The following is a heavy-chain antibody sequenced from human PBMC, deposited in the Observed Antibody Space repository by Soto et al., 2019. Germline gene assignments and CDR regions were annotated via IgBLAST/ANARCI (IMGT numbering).Heavy chain of an antibody. D-gene: IGHD3-16*01. CDR2: IYWDDYK. J-gene: IGHJ4*02. CDR1: GFSLSTSGVG. V-gene: IGHV2-5*02. Sequence: QITLKESGPALVKPTQTLTLTCTFSGFSLSTSGVGVGWIRQPPGEALEWLALIYWDDYKHFSPSLESRLTITKDTSKNPVALTMTNMDPVDTATYYCVHQGGGDRILDYWGQGTLVTVSS. CDR3: VHQGGGDRILDY.